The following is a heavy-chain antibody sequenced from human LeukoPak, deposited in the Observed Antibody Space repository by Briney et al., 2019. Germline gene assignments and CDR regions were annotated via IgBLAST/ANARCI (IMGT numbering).Heavy chain of an antibody. V-gene: IGHV1-2*02. CDR3: ARDLLYYGDYDQPFDY. J-gene: IGHJ4*02. CDR2: INPNSGGT. Sequence: ASVKASCKASGYTFTGYYMHWVRQAPGQGLEWMGWINPNSGGTNYAQKFQGRVTMTRDTSISTAYMELSRLRSDDTAVYYCARDLLYYGDYDQPFDYWGQGTLVTVSS. D-gene: IGHD4-17*01. CDR1: GYTFTGYY.